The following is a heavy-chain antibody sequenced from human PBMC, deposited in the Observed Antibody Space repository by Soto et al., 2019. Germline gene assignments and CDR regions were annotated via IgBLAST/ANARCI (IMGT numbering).Heavy chain of an antibody. J-gene: IGHJ5*02. CDR2: INAGNGNT. V-gene: IGHV1-3*01. D-gene: IGHD5-18*01. Sequence: ASVKVSCKASGYTFTSYAMNWVRQAPGQRLEWMGWINAGNGNTKYSQKFQGRVTITRDTSASTAYMELSSLRSEDTAVYYCGRDPGYSYGNTWGQETLVTVSS. CDR1: GYTFTSYA. CDR3: GRDPGYSYGNT.